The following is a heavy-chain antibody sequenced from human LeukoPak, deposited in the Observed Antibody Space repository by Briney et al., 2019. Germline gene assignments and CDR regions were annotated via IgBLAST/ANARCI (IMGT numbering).Heavy chain of an antibody. CDR3: AKGDDYGDYSLDY. J-gene: IGHJ4*02. CDR1: GFTFSSYW. D-gene: IGHD4-17*01. CDR2: ISSSSSYI. Sequence: GGSLRLSCAASGFTFSSYWMHWVRQAPGKGLEWVSSISSSSSYIYYADSVKGRFTISRDNSKNTLYLQMNSLRAEDTAVYYCAKGDDYGDYSLDYWGQGTLVTVSS. V-gene: IGHV3-21*04.